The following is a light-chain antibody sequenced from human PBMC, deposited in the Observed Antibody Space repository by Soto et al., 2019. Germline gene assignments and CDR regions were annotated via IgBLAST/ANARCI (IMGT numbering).Light chain of an antibody. CDR2: EVT. Sequence: QSALTQPPSASGSPGQSVTISCTGTSGDVGAYNFVSWYQQHPGKAPKLMIYEVTNRPSGVSSRFSGSKSGNTASLTISGLQAEDEGHYYCSSYTSTDTVVFGGGTKVTVL. CDR1: SGDVGAYNF. J-gene: IGLJ2*01. CDR3: SSYTSTDTVV. V-gene: IGLV2-14*01.